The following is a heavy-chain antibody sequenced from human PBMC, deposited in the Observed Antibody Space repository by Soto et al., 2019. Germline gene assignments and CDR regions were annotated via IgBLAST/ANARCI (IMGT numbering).Heavy chain of an antibody. V-gene: IGHV3-23*01. CDR2: ISGSGGST. Sequence: SLRLSCAASGFTFSSYAMSWVRQAPGKGLEWVSAISGSGGSTYYADSVKGRFTISRDNSKNTLYLQMNSLRAEDTAVYYCAKGVGDCSGGRCEPTSFDYWGQGTLVTVSS. D-gene: IGHD2-15*01. J-gene: IGHJ4*02. CDR1: GFTFSSYA. CDR3: AKGVGDCSGGRCEPTSFDY.